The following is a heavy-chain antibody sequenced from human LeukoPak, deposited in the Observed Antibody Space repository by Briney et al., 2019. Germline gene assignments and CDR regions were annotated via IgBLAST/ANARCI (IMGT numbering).Heavy chain of an antibody. V-gene: IGHV3-30*02. J-gene: IGHJ6*03. CDR2: IQDDESNK. CDR1: GFIFSSFG. Sequence: GRSLRLSCAASGFIFSSFGMHWVRQAPGKGLEWVAFIQDDESNKFYADSVKGRFTISRDNSKNTLFLQMNSLRPEDTALYYCAKQMVERPHYYYMDVWGKGTTVTVSS. CDR3: AKQMVERPHYYYMDV. D-gene: IGHD2-15*01.